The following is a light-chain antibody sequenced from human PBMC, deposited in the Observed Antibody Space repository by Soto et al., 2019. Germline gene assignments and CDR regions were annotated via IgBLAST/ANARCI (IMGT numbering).Light chain of an antibody. CDR3: QQYGTSPRT. J-gene: IGKJ1*01. V-gene: IGKV3-20*01. CDR1: QSLSSAY. CDR2: AAS. Sequence: EIVLTQSPDTLSLSPGERATLSCRASQSLSSAYLVWYQQKPGQAPRLLMFAASSRATGTPDRFSGSGSGTDFTLTISGLEPEDFAVYYCQQYGTSPRTFGQGTKVEIK.